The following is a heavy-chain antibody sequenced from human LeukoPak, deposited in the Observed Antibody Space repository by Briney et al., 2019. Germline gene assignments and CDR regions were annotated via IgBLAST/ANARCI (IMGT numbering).Heavy chain of an antibody. D-gene: IGHD3-22*01. CDR1: GLTLSNAW. Sequence: GGSLRLSCAASGLTLSNAWMHWVRQAPGKGLEWVGRIKSKTDGGTTDYAAPVKGRFTISRDDSKNTLYLQMNSLKTEDTAVYYCTTTYYYDSSGYYPPDYWGQGTLVTVSS. J-gene: IGHJ4*02. V-gene: IGHV3-15*01. CDR3: TTTYYYDSSGYYPPDY. CDR2: IKSKTDGGTT.